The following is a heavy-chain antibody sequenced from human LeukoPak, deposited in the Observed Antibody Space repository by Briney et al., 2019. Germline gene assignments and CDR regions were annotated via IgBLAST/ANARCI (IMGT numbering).Heavy chain of an antibody. V-gene: IGHV1-2*02. CDR3: ARDLVTMVRGGFDP. Sequence: GASVKVSCKASGYTFTGYYMHWVRQAPGQGLEWMGWINPNSGGTNYAQKFQGRVTMTRDTSISTAYMELSRLRSEDTAVYYCARDLVTMVRGGFDPWGQGTLVTVSS. D-gene: IGHD3-10*01. CDR2: INPNSGGT. J-gene: IGHJ5*02. CDR1: GYTFTGYY.